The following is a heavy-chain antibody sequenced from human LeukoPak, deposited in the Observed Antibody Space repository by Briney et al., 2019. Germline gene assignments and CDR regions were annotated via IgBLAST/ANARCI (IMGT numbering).Heavy chain of an antibody. D-gene: IGHD1-20*01. Sequence: GGSLRLSCAASGSTFSSYSMNWVRQAPGKGLEWVSSISSSSSYIYYADSVKGRFTISRDNAKNSLYLQMNSLRAEDTAVYYCARAAPVFPYYYDYWGQGTLVTVSS. J-gene: IGHJ4*02. CDR1: GSTFSSYS. V-gene: IGHV3-21*01. CDR3: ARAAPVFPYYYDY. CDR2: ISSSSSYI.